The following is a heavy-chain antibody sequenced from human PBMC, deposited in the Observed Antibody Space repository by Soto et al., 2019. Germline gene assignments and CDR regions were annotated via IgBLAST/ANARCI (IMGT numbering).Heavy chain of an antibody. CDR3: ARHADNSSGWYRYYYGMDV. CDR1: GYSFTSYW. Sequence: GESLKISCKGSGYSFTSYWISWVRQMPGKGLEWMGRIDPSDSYTNYSPSFQGHVTISADKSISTAYLQWSSLKASDTAMYYCARHADNSSGWYRYYYGMDVWGQRTTVTVSS. J-gene: IGHJ6*02. D-gene: IGHD6-19*01. V-gene: IGHV5-10-1*01. CDR2: IDPSDSYT.